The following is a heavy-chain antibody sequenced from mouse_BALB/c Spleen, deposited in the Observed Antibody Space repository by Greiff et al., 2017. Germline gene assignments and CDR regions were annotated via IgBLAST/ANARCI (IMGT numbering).Heavy chain of an antibody. D-gene: IGHD3-2*01. J-gene: IGHJ4*01. Sequence: VQLKESGPGLVKPSQSLSLTCTVTGYSITSDYAWNWIRQFPGNKLEWMGYISYSGSTSYNPSLKSRISITRDTSKNQFFLQLNSVTTEDTATYYCAQTARATLYYAMDYWGQGTSVTVSS. CDR1: GYSITSDYA. CDR2: ISYSGST. V-gene: IGHV3-2*02. CDR3: AQTARATLYYAMDY.